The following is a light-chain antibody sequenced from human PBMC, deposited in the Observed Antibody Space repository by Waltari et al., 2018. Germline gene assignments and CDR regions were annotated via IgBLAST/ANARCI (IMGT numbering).Light chain of an antibody. CDR3: HQYGSFPAT. J-gene: IGKJ4*01. CDR1: QSVTSSF. V-gene: IGKV3-20*01. Sequence: EIVLTQSPGTLSLSPGERVTLSCRASQSVTSSFLVWYQQKPGQAPRLLIYAGSTRATGIPARFSGSGSATDFTLTISRLEPEDFAVYYCHQYGSFPATFGGGTKVEIK. CDR2: AGS.